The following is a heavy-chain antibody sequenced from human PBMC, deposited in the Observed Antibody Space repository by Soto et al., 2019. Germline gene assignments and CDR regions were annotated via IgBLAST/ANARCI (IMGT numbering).Heavy chain of an antibody. CDR3: ARDPPFSGILRGTPLMDV. D-gene: IGHD4-17*01. J-gene: IGHJ6*02. Sequence: QVQLVQSEAEVRKPGASVKVSCKASGYSFTTHGISWVRRAPGHGLEWMGWISAYNGDTHYVQRFQGRLTMTTDKSTSTAYMELRSLTSDDTALYYCARDPPFSGILRGTPLMDVWGQGTTVTVSS. CDR1: GYSFTTHG. CDR2: ISAYNGDT. V-gene: IGHV1-18*04.